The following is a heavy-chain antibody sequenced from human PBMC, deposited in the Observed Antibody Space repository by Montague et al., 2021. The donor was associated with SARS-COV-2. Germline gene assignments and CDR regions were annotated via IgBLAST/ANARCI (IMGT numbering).Heavy chain of an antibody. J-gene: IGHJ4*02. V-gene: IGHV3-13*04. D-gene: IGHD6-6*01. CDR2: IGIGGDT. Sequence: SLRLSCAASGFTFGGYDMNWARQAPGKGLEWVSAIGIGGDTYYLGSVKGRFIISRESAKNSLYLQMNSLRVGDTAVYYCARGGEWSSSSLPDYWGQGTLVTVSS. CDR3: ARGGEWSSSSLPDY. CDR1: GFTFGGYD.